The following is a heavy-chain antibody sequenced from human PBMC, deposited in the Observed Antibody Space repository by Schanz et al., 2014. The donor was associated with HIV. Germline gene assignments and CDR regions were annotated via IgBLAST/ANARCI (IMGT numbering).Heavy chain of an antibody. V-gene: IGHV1-8*01. Sequence: QVQLVQSGAEVKKPGASVKVSCKASGYTFTDYDISWVRQATGQGPEWMGWMNPSTGNSGYAQMFQVRVTMTRDTSISTAYLEVDSLKSEDTAVYYCARGPKWEGLMDVWGQGTTVIVSS. CDR1: GYTFTDYD. D-gene: IGHD1-26*01. CDR2: MNPSTGNS. J-gene: IGHJ6*02. CDR3: ARGPKWEGLMDV.